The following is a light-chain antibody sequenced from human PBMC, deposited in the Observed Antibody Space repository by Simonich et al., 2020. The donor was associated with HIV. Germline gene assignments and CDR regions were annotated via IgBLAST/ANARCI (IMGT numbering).Light chain of an antibody. CDR2: LNSDGSH. CDR3: QTWGAGAGANWV. Sequence: QLVLTQSPSASASLGASVKLTCTLSSGHSSYAIAWHQQQPEKGPRYLMKLNSDGSHSKVDGIPDRFSGSSAGAERYLTISSLESEDEADYYCQTWGAGAGANWVFGGWTKLTVL. J-gene: IGLJ3*02. V-gene: IGLV4-69*01. CDR1: SGHSSYA.